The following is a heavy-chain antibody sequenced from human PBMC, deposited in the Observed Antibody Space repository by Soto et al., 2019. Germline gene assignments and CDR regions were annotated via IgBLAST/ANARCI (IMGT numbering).Heavy chain of an antibody. CDR2: ITPIFGTA. J-gene: IGHJ4*02. D-gene: IGHD6-13*01. CDR3: ARDKRAAAGTVIDY. V-gene: IGHV1-69*13. CDR1: GGTFSSYA. Sequence: ASVKVSCKASGGTFSSYAISWVRQAPGQGLEWMGGITPIFGTANYAQKFQGRVTITADESTSTAYMELSSLRSEDTAVYYCARDKRAAAGTVIDYWGQGTLVTVSS.